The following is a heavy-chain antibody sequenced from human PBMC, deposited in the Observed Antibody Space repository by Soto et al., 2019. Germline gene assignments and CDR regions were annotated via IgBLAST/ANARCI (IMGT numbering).Heavy chain of an antibody. D-gene: IGHD1-26*01. V-gene: IGHV3-9*01. CDR3: VKGRGGNYGRYYFDY. Sequence: EVQLVESGGGLVQPGRPLRLSCAASGFTFDDYAMHWVRQAPGKGLEWVSGISWNSGGIGYADSVKGRFTISRDNAKNSLYLQMNSLRAEDTALYYCVKGRGGNYGRYYFDYWGQGTLVTVSS. J-gene: IGHJ4*02. CDR1: GFTFDDYA. CDR2: ISWNSGGI.